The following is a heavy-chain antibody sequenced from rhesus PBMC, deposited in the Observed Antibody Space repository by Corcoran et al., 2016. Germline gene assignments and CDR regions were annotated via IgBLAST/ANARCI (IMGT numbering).Heavy chain of an antibody. CDR1: GCTLSSYY. J-gene: IGHJ4*01. V-gene: IGHV3S25*01. CDR3: AKARIAAALDY. D-gene: IGHD6-25*01. Sequence: EVQLVESGGGLVQPGGSLRLSCAASGCTLSSYYMYWVRSAPGKGRERSTFSSKGGGSTDYADAWKGRFTIARDNAKNTLSLQMNSLGAEDTAVYYCAKARIAAALDYWGQGVLVTVSS. CDR2: SSKGGGST.